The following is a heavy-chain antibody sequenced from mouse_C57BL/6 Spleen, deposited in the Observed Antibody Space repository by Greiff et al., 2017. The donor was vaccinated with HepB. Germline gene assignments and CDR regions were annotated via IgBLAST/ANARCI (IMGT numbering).Heavy chain of an antibody. CDR2: ISGGGGNT. Sequence: VESGGGLVKPGGSLKLSCAASGFTFSSYTMSWVRQTPEKRLEWVATISGGGGNTYYPDSVKGRFTISRDNAKNTLYLQMSSLRSEDTALYYCARAGRSFDYWGQGTTLTVSS. V-gene: IGHV5-9*01. J-gene: IGHJ2*01. CDR1: GFTFSSYT. D-gene: IGHD3-3*01. CDR3: ARAGRSFDY.